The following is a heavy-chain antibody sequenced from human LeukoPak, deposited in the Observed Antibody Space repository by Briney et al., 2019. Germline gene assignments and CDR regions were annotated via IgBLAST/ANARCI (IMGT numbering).Heavy chain of an antibody. CDR1: GVSISSYY. D-gene: IGHD5-18*01. CDR2: IYYIGST. J-gene: IGHJ4*02. V-gene: IGHV4-59*01. Sequence: SETLSLTCTVSGVSISSYYWSWIRQPPGKGLEGSGYIYYIGSTNYNPSLKSRVTISVDTSKNQFSLKLSSVTAADTAVYYCARDRYIYGSEDRFDYWGQGTLVTVSS. CDR3: ARDRYIYGSEDRFDY.